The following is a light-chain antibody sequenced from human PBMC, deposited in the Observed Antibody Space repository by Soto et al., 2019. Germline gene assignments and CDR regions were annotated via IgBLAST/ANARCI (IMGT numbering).Light chain of an antibody. CDR1: SSDAGSYNL. V-gene: IGLV2-23*02. CDR2: EVS. CDR3: CSYAGSSTFKV. Sequence: QSALTQPASVSGSPGQSITISCTGTSSDAGSYNLVSWYQQHPGKAPKLMIYEVSKRPSGVSNRFSGSKSGNTASLTISGLQAEDEADYYCCSYAGSSTFKVFGGGTKLTVL. J-gene: IGLJ3*02.